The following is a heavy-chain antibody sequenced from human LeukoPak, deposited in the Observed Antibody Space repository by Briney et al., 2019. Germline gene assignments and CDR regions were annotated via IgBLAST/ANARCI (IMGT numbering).Heavy chain of an antibody. CDR1: GFTFSDYY. D-gene: IGHD3-10*01. CDR2: ISSSGSTI. Sequence: GGSLRLSCAASGFTFSDYYMSWIRQAPGKGLEWVSYISSSGSTIYYADSVKGRFTISRDNAKNSLYLQMNSLRAEDTAVYYCAWEYYYGSGSYYGYWGQGTLVTVSS. V-gene: IGHV3-11*01. CDR3: AWEYYYGSGSYYGY. J-gene: IGHJ4*02.